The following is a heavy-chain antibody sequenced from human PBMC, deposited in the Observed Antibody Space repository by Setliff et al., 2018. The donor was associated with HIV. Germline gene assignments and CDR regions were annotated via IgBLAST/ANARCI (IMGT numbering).Heavy chain of an antibody. CDR1: GLTFSSYG. Sequence: QTGGSLRLSCAASGLTFSSYGMHWVRQAPGKGLEWVAIILYDGSNEYYSDSVKGRFTISRDNSKNTLYLQMNSLRAEDTAVYYCAKDSDYGDYHFYGMDVWGQGTTVTVSS. D-gene: IGHD4-17*01. CDR2: ILYDGSNE. J-gene: IGHJ6*02. CDR3: AKDSDYGDYHFYGMDV. V-gene: IGHV3-30*18.